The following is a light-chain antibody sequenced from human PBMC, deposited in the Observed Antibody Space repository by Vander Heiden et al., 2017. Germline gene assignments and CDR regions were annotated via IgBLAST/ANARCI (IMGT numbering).Light chain of an antibody. CDR3: QQYYSRFRR. J-gene: IGKJ1*01. CDR1: QSVLSSSNNKNY. Sequence: DIVMTPSPDSLAVSLGERATINCKSSQSVLSSSNNKNYLAWYQQKPGQPPKLLIYWASTRESGVPDRFSGSGSGIDFTLTISSLQAEDVAVYYCQQYYSRFRRFGQGTKVEFK. V-gene: IGKV4-1*01. CDR2: WAS.